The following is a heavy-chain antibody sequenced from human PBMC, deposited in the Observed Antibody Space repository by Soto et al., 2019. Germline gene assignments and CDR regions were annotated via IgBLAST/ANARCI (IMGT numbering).Heavy chain of an antibody. J-gene: IGHJ4*02. CDR2: ISGTGGST. Sequence: EVQLLESGGGLVQPGGSLRLSCAASGFTFSTYAMSWVRQAPGKGLEWVSAISGTGGSTYYADSVKGRFTISRDNSKNTLYLKMNTRRAEDTAVYYCAKNWDTTSSPPPHWGQGTLVTVSS. CDR1: GFTFSTYA. CDR3: AKNWDTTSSPPPH. D-gene: IGHD1-26*01. V-gene: IGHV3-23*01.